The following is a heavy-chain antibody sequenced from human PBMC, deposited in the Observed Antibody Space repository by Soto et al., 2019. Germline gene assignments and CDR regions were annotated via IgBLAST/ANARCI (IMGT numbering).Heavy chain of an antibody. CDR1: GFSFSGYT. V-gene: IGHV3-23*01. J-gene: IGHJ4*02. Sequence: EVQLLESGGHLIQPGESLRLSCAASGFSFSGYTMNWVRQAQGKGLEWISGINGGGGTTYYADSVKGRFTISRDDSKNILYLQMNSPRAEDTAIYYCARDQAIGGSSYWGQGTLVTVSS. CDR2: INGGGGTT. D-gene: IGHD1-26*01. CDR3: ARDQAIGGSSY.